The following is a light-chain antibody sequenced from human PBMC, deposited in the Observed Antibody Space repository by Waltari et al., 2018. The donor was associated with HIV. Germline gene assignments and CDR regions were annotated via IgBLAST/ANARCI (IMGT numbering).Light chain of an antibody. J-gene: IGKJ5*01. V-gene: IGKV3-11*01. CDR3: QQRSNWPPIT. CDR1: QSVRND. CDR2: ETS. Sequence: EIVLTQSPATLSLYPGARATLSCRASQSVRNDLAWYQHKPGQSPRLLIYETSRRATGTAARFSGSGSGTDFSLTISSLEPEDVGVYYCQQRSNWPPITFGQGTRVEIK.